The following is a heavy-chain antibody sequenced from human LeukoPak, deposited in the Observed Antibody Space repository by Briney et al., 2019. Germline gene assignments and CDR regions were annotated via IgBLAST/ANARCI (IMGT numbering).Heavy chain of an antibody. CDR3: AKHRSPIFGWGAYPYSFDH. D-gene: IGHD3-10*01. CDR1: GFTFSSSS. CDR2: ISGSGGST. J-gene: IGHJ4*02. V-gene: IGHV3-23*01. Sequence: PGGSLRLSCAASGFTFSSSSMTWVRQAPGKGLEWVSGISGSGGSTYYAGSVKGRFTISRDNSKNTLYLQMNSLSAEDTAVYSCAKHRSPIFGWGAYPYSFDHWGQGTLVTVSS.